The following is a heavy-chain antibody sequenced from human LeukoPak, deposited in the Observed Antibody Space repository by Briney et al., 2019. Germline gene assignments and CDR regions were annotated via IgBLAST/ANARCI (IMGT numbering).Heavy chain of an antibody. Sequence: GGSLRLSCAASGFTFSSYGMHWVRQAPGKGLEWVAFIRYDGSNKYYADSVKGRFTISRDNSKNTLYLQMNSLRAEDTAVYYCAKDKDIVVVPAAISWFDPWGQGALVTVSS. CDR2: IRYDGSNK. V-gene: IGHV3-30*02. CDR1: GFTFSSYG. D-gene: IGHD2-2*01. J-gene: IGHJ5*02. CDR3: AKDKDIVVVPAAISWFDP.